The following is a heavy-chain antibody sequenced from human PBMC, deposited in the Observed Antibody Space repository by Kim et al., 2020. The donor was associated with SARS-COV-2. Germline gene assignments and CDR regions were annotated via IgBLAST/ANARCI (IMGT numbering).Heavy chain of an antibody. CDR2: TYYRSKWYN. Sequence: SQTLSLTCAISGDSVSSNSASWNWIRQSPSRGLEWLGRTYYRSKWYNDYAVSVKSRITINPDTSKNQFSLQMNSVTPGDTAVYYCAREAAAAPDWYFDLWGRGTMVTVSS. CDR3: AREAAAAPDWYFDL. D-gene: IGHD6-13*01. J-gene: IGHJ2*01. V-gene: IGHV6-1*01. CDR1: GDSVSSNSAS.